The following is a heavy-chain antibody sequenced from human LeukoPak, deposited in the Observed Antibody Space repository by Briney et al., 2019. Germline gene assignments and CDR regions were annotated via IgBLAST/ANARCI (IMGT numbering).Heavy chain of an antibody. V-gene: IGHV3-53*01. J-gene: IGHJ5*02. CDR3: IVFGDSNH. CDR2: IHTSGDT. Sequence: GGSLRLSCAASGLTGSHNYVSWVRQAPGKGLEWVSAIHTSGDTCYADSVKGRFTIPRDTSKNILYLQINSLRVEDTAVYYCIVFGDSNHWGQGTLVTVSS. D-gene: IGHD4-17*01. CDR1: GLTGSHNY.